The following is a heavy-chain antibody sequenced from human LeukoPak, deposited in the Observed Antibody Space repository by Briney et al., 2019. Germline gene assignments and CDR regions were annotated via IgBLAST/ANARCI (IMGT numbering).Heavy chain of an antibody. J-gene: IGHJ4*02. V-gene: IGHV3-49*04. Sequence: GGSLRLSCTASGFTFGDYAMSWVRQAPGKGLEWVGFIRSKAYGGTTEYAASVKGRFTISRDDSKSIAYLQMNSLKTEDTAVYYCTRSLTVRGVVDYWGQGTLVTDSS. CDR3: TRSLTVRGVVDY. CDR2: IRSKAYGGTT. CDR1: GFTFGDYA. D-gene: IGHD3-10*01.